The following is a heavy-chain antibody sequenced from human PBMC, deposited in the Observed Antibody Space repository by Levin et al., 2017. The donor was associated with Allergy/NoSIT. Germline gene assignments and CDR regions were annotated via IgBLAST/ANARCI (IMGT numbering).Heavy chain of an antibody. CDR1: GFIFKNYG. V-gene: IGHV3-30*18. J-gene: IGHJ5*02. CDR2: ISYDSNNK. CDR3: AKGGLPPNYDDVNSIP. D-gene: IGHD3-22*01. Sequence: GESLKISCAASGFIFKNYGMHWVRQAPGKGLEWVAVISYDSNNKYYLDSVKGRFTISRDNSKNTLYLQMNSLRAEDTAVYYCAKGGLPPNYDDVNSIPWGQGTLVTVSS.